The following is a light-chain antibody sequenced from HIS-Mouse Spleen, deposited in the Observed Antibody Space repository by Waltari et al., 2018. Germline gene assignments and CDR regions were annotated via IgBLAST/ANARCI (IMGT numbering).Light chain of an antibody. J-gene: IGKJ1*01. CDR2: KAS. Sequence: DIQMTQSPSTLSASVGDRVHITCRASQSISSWLAWYQQKPGKAPKLLIYKASSLESGVPSRFSGSGSGTEFTLTISSLQPDDFATYYCQQYNSYWTFGQGTKVEIK. CDR1: QSISSW. CDR3: QQYNSYWT. V-gene: IGKV1-5*03.